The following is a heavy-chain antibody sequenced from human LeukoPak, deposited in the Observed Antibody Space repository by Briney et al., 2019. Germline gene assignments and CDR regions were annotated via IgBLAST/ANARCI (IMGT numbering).Heavy chain of an antibody. CDR1: GFTVSSNY. J-gene: IGHJ4*02. CDR3: ARGTSSWGSYYFDC. CDR2: IYSGGST. Sequence: GGSLRLSCAASGFTVSSNYMSWVRQAPGKGLEWVSVIYSGGSTYYADSVKGRFTISRDNSKNTLYLQMNSLRAEDTAVYYCARGTSSWGSYYFDCWGQGTLVTVSS. D-gene: IGHD2-2*01. V-gene: IGHV3-53*01.